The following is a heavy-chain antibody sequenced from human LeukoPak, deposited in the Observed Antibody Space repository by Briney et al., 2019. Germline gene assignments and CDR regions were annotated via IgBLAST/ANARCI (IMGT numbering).Heavy chain of an antibody. CDR1: GYTFTSYY. CDR2: INPSGGST. J-gene: IGHJ3*02. Sequence: ASVKVSCKASGYTFTSYYMHWVLQPPGQGLEGMGIINPSGGSTSYAQKFQGRVTMTRDTSTSTVYMELSSLRTEDTAVYYCARVRSGYYPRYAFDIWGQGTMVTVSS. D-gene: IGHD3-22*01. CDR3: ARVRSGYYPRYAFDI. V-gene: IGHV1-46*01.